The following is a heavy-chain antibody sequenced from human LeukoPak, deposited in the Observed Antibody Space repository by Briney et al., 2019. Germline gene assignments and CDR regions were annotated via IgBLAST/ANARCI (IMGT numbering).Heavy chain of an antibody. D-gene: IGHD6-13*01. CDR3: ARDSPSSSSLAYDY. J-gene: IGHJ4*02. CDR1: GFTFRDYW. Sequence: GGSLRLSCAASGFTFRDYWMSWVRQAPGKWLEWVANIQLDGSEKYYVDSVKGRFTISRDNAENSLYLRMNSLRVEDTAVYYCARDSPSSSSLAYDYWGQGALVTVSS. CDR2: IQLDGSEK. V-gene: IGHV3-7*01.